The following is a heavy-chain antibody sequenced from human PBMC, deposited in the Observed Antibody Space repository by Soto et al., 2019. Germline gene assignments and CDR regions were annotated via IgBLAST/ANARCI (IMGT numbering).Heavy chain of an antibody. CDR3: ARVYCSGGSCYGIDY. V-gene: IGHV1-46*01. Sequence: QVQLVQSGAEVKKPGASVKVSCKASGYTFTSYYMHWVRQAPGQGLEWMGIINPSGSTTYAQKFQGRVTMTRETSTSTVYMGLSSLRSDDTAVYYCARVYCSGGSCYGIDYWGQGTLVTVSS. D-gene: IGHD2-15*01. CDR1: GYTFTSYY. CDR2: INPSGST. J-gene: IGHJ4*02.